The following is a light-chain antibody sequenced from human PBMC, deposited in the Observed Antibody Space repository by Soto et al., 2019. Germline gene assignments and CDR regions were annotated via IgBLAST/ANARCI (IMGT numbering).Light chain of an antibody. CDR1: QSISNW. V-gene: IGKV1-5*03. J-gene: IGKJ1*01. Sequence: DIQMTQSPSTLSASVGDRVTITCRASQSISNWLAWYQQKPGKAPNLLIYKASTLGSGVPSRFSGSGSGTEFTLTISSLQPGDFATYYCQQYKSYWTFGQGTKVEIE. CDR3: QQYKSYWT. CDR2: KAS.